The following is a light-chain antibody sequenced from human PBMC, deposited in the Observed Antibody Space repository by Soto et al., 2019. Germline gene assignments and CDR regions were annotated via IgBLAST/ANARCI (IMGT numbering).Light chain of an antibody. V-gene: IGKV3-11*01. CDR2: DAS. Sequence: EIVLTQSPATLSLSPGERATLSCGASQSVSSYLAWYQQKPGQAPRLLIYDASNRATGIPARFSGSGSGTDFTLTISSLEPEDFAVYYCQQRSNWPRWTFGQGTKVEIK. CDR3: QQRSNWPRWT. CDR1: QSVSSY. J-gene: IGKJ1*01.